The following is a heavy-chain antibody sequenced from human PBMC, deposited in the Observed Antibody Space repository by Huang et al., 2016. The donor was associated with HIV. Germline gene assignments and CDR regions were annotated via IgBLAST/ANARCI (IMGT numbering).Heavy chain of an antibody. CDR1: GYTFTQYP. CDR3: ATTAFDY. V-gene: IGHV1-3*04. J-gene: IGHJ4*02. Sequence: QVHLVQSGAEVRRPGASVKISCKTFGYTFTQYPMHWVRQAPGQGLVWVGWINTGNGTTRYAPKLQGRLTISRDTAASAGFMELNGLTYKDTGVYYCATTAFDYWGQGTLVTVSP. CDR2: INTGNGTT.